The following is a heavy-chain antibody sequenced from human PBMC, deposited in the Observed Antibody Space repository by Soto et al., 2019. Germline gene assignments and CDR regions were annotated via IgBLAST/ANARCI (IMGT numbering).Heavy chain of an antibody. CDR2: ISGSGGST. D-gene: IGHD2-2*01. CDR1: GFTFSSYA. J-gene: IGHJ4*02. CDR3: AKGPIISTSCYSDY. V-gene: IGHV3-23*01. Sequence: GGSLRLSCAASGFTFSSYAMSWVRQAPGKGLEWVSAISGSGGSTYYADSVKGRFTISRDNSKNTLYLQMNSLRAEDTAVYYCAKGPIISTSCYSDYWGQGTLVTVSS.